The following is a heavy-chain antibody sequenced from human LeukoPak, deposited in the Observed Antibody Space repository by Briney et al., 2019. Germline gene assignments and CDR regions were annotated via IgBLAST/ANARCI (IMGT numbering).Heavy chain of an antibody. CDR1: GFTFDDYA. J-gene: IGHJ6*02. Sequence: GGSLRLSCAASGFTFDDYAMHWVRQAPGKGLEWVSGISWNSGSIGYADSVKGRFTISRDNAKNSLYLQMNSLRAEDTALYYCARGGYYDSSGYLYYYYGMDVWGQGTTVTVSS. CDR3: ARGGYYDSSGYLYYYYGMDV. D-gene: IGHD3-22*01. CDR2: ISWNSGSI. V-gene: IGHV3-9*01.